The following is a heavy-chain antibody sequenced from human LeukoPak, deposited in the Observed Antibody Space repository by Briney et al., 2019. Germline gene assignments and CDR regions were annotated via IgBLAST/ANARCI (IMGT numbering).Heavy chain of an antibody. CDR2: ISSSSSFI. CDR1: GFTFSTYS. Sequence: GSLRLSCAASGFTFSTYSMNWVRQAPGKGLEWVSSISSSSSFIYYADSVKGRFTISRDNAKNSVYLQMNSLRAEDTAVYYCARDSPLSFDIWGQGTMVTVSS. V-gene: IGHV3-21*01. CDR3: ARDSPLSFDI. J-gene: IGHJ3*02.